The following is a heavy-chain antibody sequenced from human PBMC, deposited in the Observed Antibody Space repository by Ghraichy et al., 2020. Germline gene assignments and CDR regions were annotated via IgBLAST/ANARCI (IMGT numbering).Heavy chain of an antibody. J-gene: IGHJ3*02. Sequence: LSLTCAASGFTFSSYWITWARQAPGKGLEWVANIKQDGGERYYVHSVKGRFTISRDNAKNSLYLQMNSLRAEDTAVYYCARDRSYYGSGSQYNFGYAFDIWGQGTMVTVSS. CDR2: IKQDGGER. D-gene: IGHD3-10*01. V-gene: IGHV3-7*04. CDR3: ARDRSYYGSGSQYNFGYAFDI. CDR1: GFTFSSYW.